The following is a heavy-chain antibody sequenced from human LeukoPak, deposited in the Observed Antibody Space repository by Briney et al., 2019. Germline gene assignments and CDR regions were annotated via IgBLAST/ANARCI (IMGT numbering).Heavy chain of an antibody. CDR3: ARGYYDSSGYTDFQH. D-gene: IGHD3-22*01. Sequence: GASVKVSCKASGYTFTSYDINWVRQATGQGLEWMGWMNPNSGNTGYAQKFQGRVTMTRNTSISTAYMELGSLRSEDTAVYYCARGYYDSSGYTDFQHWGQGTLVTVSS. CDR2: MNPNSGNT. V-gene: IGHV1-8*01. J-gene: IGHJ1*01. CDR1: GYTFTSYD.